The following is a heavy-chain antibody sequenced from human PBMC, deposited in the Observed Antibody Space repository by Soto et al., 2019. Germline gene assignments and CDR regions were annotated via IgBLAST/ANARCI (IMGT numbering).Heavy chain of an antibody. Sequence: GASVKVSCKASGYTFTSYGISWVRQAPGQGLEWMGWISAYNGNTNYAQKLQGRVTMTTDTSTSTAYMELRSLRSDETAVYYCARKGAYYDSSGYSPHAFDIWGQVTMVTVSS. J-gene: IGHJ3*02. CDR3: ARKGAYYDSSGYSPHAFDI. CDR2: ISAYNGNT. CDR1: GYTFTSYG. V-gene: IGHV1-18*01. D-gene: IGHD3-22*01.